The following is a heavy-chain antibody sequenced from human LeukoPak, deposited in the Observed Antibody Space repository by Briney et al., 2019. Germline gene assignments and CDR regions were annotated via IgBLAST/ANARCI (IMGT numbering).Heavy chain of an antibody. Sequence: SVKVSCKASGGTFSIYAISWVRQAPGQGLEWMGGIIPMFGTAHYAQKFQGRVTITKDESTSTAYMELSSLRSEDTAVYYCARDLGMRGYYYMDVWGKGTTVTVSS. CDR3: ARDLGMRGYYYMDV. V-gene: IGHV1-69*05. J-gene: IGHJ6*03. CDR1: GGTFSIYA. CDR2: IIPMFGTA.